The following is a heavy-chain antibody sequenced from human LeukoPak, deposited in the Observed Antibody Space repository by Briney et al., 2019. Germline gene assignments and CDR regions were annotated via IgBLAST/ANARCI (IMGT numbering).Heavy chain of an antibody. CDR3: ARAALSDYFGSGSYVDY. Sequence: ASVKVSCKASGYTFTAYHMHWVRQAPGQGLEWMGWINPNSGGTKYAQKFQDWVTMTRDTSISTAYMELNRLRSDDTAVYYCARAALSDYFGSGSYVDYWGQGTLVTVSS. CDR1: GYTFTAYH. D-gene: IGHD3-10*01. J-gene: IGHJ4*02. V-gene: IGHV1-2*04. CDR2: INPNSGGT.